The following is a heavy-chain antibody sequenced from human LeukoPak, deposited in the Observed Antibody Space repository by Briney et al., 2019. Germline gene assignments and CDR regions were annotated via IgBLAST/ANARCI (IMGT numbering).Heavy chain of an antibody. CDR3: ARFSRGTNSGS. D-gene: IGHD1-26*01. J-gene: IGHJ5*02. V-gene: IGHV3-21*01. CDR1: GFTFSSYI. CDR2: ISGSSSYI. Sequence: PGGSLRLSCAAPGFTFSSYIMNWVRQAPGKGLEWVSSISGSSSYIYYADSVKGRFTISRDNAKNSLYLQMNSLRAEDTAVYYCARFSRGTNSGSWGQGTLVTVSS.